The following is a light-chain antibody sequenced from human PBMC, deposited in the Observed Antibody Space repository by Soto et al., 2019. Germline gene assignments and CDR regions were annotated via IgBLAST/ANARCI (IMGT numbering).Light chain of an antibody. CDR3: TSYTRSTTPYI. Sequence: QSVLTQPASVSGSPGQSITISCTGTSGDVGGYNYVSWYQQHPGKAPKLMIYEVSNRPSGVPNRFSGSKSGNTASLTISGLQAEDEADYYCTSYTRSTTPYIYGTGTKVTVL. CDR1: SGDVGGYNY. J-gene: IGLJ1*01. CDR2: EVS. V-gene: IGLV2-14*01.